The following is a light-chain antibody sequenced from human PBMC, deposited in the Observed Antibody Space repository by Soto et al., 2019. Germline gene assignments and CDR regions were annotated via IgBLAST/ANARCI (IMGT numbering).Light chain of an antibody. CDR2: DAS. Sequence: AIQLTQSPSSLSASVGDRVTITCRASQGISSALAWYQQKPGKAPKLLIYDASSLESGVPSRFSGSGSGTDFTLTISSLQPEDFATYYCQQFNSYRTFGQGTTVEIK. V-gene: IGKV1-13*02. J-gene: IGKJ1*01. CDR1: QGISSA. CDR3: QQFNSYRT.